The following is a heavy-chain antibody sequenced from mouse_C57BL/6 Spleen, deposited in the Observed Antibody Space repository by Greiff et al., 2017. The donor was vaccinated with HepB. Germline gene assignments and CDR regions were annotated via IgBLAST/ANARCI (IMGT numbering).Heavy chain of an antibody. CDR1: GFSLTSYG. CDR2: IWSDGST. V-gene: IGHV2-6-1*01. D-gene: IGHD2-4*01. J-gene: IGHJ4*01. Sequence: VQRVESGPGLVAPSQSLSITCTVSGFSLTSYGVHWVRQPPGKGLEWLVVIWSDGSTTYNSALKSRLSISKDNSKSQVFLKMNSLQTDDTAMYYCARQIGDYYDYDGRDAMDYWGQGTSVTVSS. CDR3: ARQIGDYYDYDGRDAMDY.